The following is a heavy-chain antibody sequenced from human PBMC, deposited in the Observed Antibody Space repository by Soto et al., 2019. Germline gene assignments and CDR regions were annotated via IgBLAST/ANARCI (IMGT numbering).Heavy chain of an antibody. V-gene: IGHV1-46*03. CDR3: ALVPAVTDGHY. CDR2: XHPSGXST. J-gene: IGHJ4*02. CDR1: GYTFTSYY. D-gene: IGHD2-2*01. Sequence: XVKVSCKASGYTFTSYYMHWVRQAPGQVLEWMGIXHPSGXSTSYAQKLQGXVTMTRDTXTSTVYMELSSLRYEDKDVYYCALVPAVTDGHYWGKGTLVTVYS.